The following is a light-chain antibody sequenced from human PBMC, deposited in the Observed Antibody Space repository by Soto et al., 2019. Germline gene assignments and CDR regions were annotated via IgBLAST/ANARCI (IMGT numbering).Light chain of an antibody. CDR1: QSVSSY. Sequence: EIVLTQSPATLSLSPGERATLSCRASQSVSSYLAWYQQKPGQAPRLLIYDASNRATGIPARFSGSGSGTDLTLTISSLEPEEFAFYYCPQRSNWPPITFGQGTRLEIK. CDR2: DAS. V-gene: IGKV3-11*01. CDR3: PQRSNWPPIT. J-gene: IGKJ5*01.